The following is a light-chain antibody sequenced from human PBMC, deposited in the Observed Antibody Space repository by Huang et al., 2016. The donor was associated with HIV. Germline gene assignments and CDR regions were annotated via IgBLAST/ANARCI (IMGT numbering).Light chain of an antibody. Sequence: EVVLTQSPATLSLSPGERATLSCRASQSVSTNLAWYQQKPGQAPRLRIYGASTRATGIPGRFSGSGSGTEFTLTISSLQSEDVVVYYCQQYYNWPPYTFGQGTKLEIK. CDR1: QSVSTN. CDR2: GAS. V-gene: IGKV3-15*01. CDR3: QQYYNWPPYT. J-gene: IGKJ2*01.